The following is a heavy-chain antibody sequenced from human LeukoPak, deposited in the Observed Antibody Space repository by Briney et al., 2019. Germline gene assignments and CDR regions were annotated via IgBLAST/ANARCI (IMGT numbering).Heavy chain of an antibody. CDR3: ARTTGCSSTSCYVNF. Sequence: GGSLRLSCVASGFTFSSYAMSWVRQAPGEGLEWVSGISGSGDSTYYADSVRGRFTISRDNSKNTLYLQMSTLRAEDTAVYYCARTTGCSSTSCYVNFWGQGTLVTVSS. CDR2: ISGSGDST. CDR1: GFTFSSYA. J-gene: IGHJ4*02. D-gene: IGHD2-2*01. V-gene: IGHV3-23*01.